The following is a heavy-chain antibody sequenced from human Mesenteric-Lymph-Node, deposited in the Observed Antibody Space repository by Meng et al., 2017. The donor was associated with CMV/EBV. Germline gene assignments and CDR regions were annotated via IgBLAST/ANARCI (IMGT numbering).Heavy chain of an antibody. V-gene: IGHV4-39*01. CDR3: ARHSALLVTNFDY. CDR1: GGSISSSSYY. Sequence: QLQLKESGPGPVSPSGTLSVTCSVSGGSISSSSYYWGWIRQPPGKGLEWIGYIYYSGSTYYYNPSLKTRVTISVDTSKNQFSLKLSSVTAADTAVYYCARHSALLVTNFDYWGQGTLVTVSS. D-gene: IGHD5-18*01. CDR2: IYYSGSTY. J-gene: IGHJ4*02.